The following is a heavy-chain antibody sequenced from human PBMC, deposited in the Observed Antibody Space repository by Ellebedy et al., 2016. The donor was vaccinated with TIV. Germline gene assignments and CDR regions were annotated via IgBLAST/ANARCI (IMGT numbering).Heavy chain of an antibody. D-gene: IGHD4-23*01. CDR1: GGSISSSSYY. CDR3: ARWSYGGAPYYYYGMDV. CDR2: IYYSGST. V-gene: IGHV4-61*05. J-gene: IGHJ6*02. Sequence: SETLSLXXTVSGGSISSSSYYWSWLRQPPGKGLEWTGYIYYSGSTNYNPSLKSRVTISVDTSKNQFSLKLSSVAAADTAVYYCARWSYGGAPYYYYGMDVWGQGTTVTVSS.